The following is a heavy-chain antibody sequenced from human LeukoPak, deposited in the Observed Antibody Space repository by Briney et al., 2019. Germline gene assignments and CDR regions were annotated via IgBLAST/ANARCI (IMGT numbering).Heavy chain of an antibody. Sequence: SETLSLTCTVSGGSISSYYWSWIRQPPGKGLEWIGYIYYSGSTNYNPSLKSRVTISVDTSKNQFSLKLSSVTAADTAVYYCARGGGGGNSNYYYYMDVWGKGTTVTVSS. CDR2: IYYSGST. CDR1: GGSISSYY. CDR3: ARGGGGGNSNYYYYMDV. V-gene: IGHV4-59*12. J-gene: IGHJ6*03. D-gene: IGHD4-23*01.